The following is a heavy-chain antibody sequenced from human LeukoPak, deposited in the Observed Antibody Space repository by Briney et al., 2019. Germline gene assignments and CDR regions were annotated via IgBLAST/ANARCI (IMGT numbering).Heavy chain of an antibody. CDR2: IYYRGDI. CDR3: AANKDWAEAD. D-gene: IGHD3/OR15-3a*01. V-gene: IGHV4-59*03. J-gene: IGHJ4*02. Sequence: PSETLSLTCSVSDGSIRTYYWSWIRQSPGQGLEWIGNIYYRGDINYNPSLKSRVIISVDTSKNQFSLKVTSLTAADTAVYYCAANKDWAEADWGQGTLVIVSS. CDR1: DGSIRTYY.